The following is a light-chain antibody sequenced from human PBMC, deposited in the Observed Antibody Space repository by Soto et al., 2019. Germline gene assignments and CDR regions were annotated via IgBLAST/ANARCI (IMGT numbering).Light chain of an antibody. CDR1: QAISNY. CDR3: QIYNNAPPLT. J-gene: IGKJ4*01. CDR2: AAS. Sequence: DIQMTQSPSSLSASIGDRVTITCRASQAISNYLAWFQQRPGGVPKLLIYAASTLRSGVPSRFSGSGSGTDVTRTISSLQPDDVATYYCQIYNNAPPLTFGGGTKVEIK. V-gene: IGKV1-27*01.